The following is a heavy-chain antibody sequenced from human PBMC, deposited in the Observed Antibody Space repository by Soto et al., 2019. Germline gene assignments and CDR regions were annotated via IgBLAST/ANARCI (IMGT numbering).Heavy chain of an antibody. V-gene: IGHV4-30-2*01. J-gene: IGHJ4*02. D-gene: IGHD3-22*01. CDR2: TYHSGGT. CDR3: ARDSLSGYYFDY. Sequence: QLQLQESGSGLVKPSQTLSLTCVVSGDSISSGGYSWNWIRQPPGKGLECIGHTYHSGGTLYNPSLDSRVTISVDKSKNQFSLRLTSVTAADTAVYYCARDSLSGYYFDYWGQGTLVTVSS. CDR1: GDSISSGGYS.